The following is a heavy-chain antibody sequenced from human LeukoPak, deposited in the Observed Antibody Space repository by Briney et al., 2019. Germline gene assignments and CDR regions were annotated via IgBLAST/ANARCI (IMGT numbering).Heavy chain of an antibody. D-gene: IGHD4-17*01. J-gene: IGHJ4*02. CDR1: GGSFSIYY. Sequence: SETLSLTCTVSGGSFSIYYWSWIRQPAGKGLEWIGRIYTSGSTNYNPSLKSRVTMSVDTSKNQFSLTLNSVTAADTAVYYCARRDYGIGFEYWGQGTLVTVSS. CDR2: IYTSGST. CDR3: ARRDYGIGFEY. V-gene: IGHV4-4*07.